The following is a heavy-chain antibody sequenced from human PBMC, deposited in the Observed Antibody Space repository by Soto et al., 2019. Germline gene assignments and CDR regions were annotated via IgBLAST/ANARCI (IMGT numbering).Heavy chain of an antibody. CDR3: ARVSGPMAAAGFDY. CDR2: IYYSGTT. D-gene: IGHD6-13*01. Sequence: SETLSLTCTVSGGSISSSDYYWSWIRQHPGKGLEWIGYIYYSGTTYYNPSLKSRATISIDTSKNQFSLKLSSVTAADAAVYYCARVSGPMAAAGFDYWGQGTLVTVSS. CDR1: GGSISSSDYY. V-gene: IGHV4-31*03. J-gene: IGHJ4*02.